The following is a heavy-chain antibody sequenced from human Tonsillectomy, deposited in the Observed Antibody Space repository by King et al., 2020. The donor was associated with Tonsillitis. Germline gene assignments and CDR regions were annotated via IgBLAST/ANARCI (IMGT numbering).Heavy chain of an antibody. CDR2: IRSKAYGGTI. J-gene: IGHJ4*02. Sequence: VQLVESGGGLVQPGRSLRLSCTASGFTFGDYGLSWFRQAPGKGLEWVGFIRSKAYGGTIEYAASVRGRFTISRDDSKSIAYLQMNSLKTEDTAVYYCPRVWFGELYSPFDYWGQGTLVTVSS. V-gene: IGHV3-49*03. CDR3: PRVWFGELYSPFDY. D-gene: IGHD3-10*01. CDR1: GFTFGDYG.